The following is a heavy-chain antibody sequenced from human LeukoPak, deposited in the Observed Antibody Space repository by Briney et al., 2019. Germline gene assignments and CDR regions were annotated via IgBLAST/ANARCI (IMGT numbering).Heavy chain of an antibody. CDR2: IWYDGSNK. Sequence: GGSLRLSCAASGFTFSSYGMHWVRQAPGKGLEWVAVIWYDGSNKYYADSVKGRFTISRDNSKNTLYLQMNSLRDEDTAVYYCARDAPTYYYDSSGLDYWGQGTLVTVSS. CDR1: GFTFSSYG. J-gene: IGHJ4*02. D-gene: IGHD3-22*01. V-gene: IGHV3-33*01. CDR3: ARDAPTYYYDSSGLDY.